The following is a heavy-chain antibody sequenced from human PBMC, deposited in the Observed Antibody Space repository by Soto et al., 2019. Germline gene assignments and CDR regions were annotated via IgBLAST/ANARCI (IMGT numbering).Heavy chain of an antibody. CDR3: ARDIHYDSSGPGAFDI. CDR2: ISAYNGNT. Sequence: ASVKVSCKASGYTFTSYGISWVRQAPGQGLEWMGWISAYNGNTNYAQKLQGRVTMTTDTSTRTAYMELRSLRSDDTAVYYCARDIHYDSSGPGAFDIWPQGTMVTVSS. J-gene: IGHJ3*02. CDR1: GYTFTSYG. D-gene: IGHD3-22*01. V-gene: IGHV1-18*01.